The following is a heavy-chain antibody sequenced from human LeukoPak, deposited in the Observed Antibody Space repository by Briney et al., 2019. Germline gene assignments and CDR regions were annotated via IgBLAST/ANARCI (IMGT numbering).Heavy chain of an antibody. CDR1: GYSFTNFD. D-gene: IGHD6-19*01. Sequence: ASVKVSCKASGYSFTNFDINWVRQATGQGLEWMGWMNPNSGNKGYAQMFQGRVTMTMNTPITTAYMELSSLRSEDTAVYYCARGPQWRGDYYYMDVWGRGTTVTVSS. CDR2: MNPNSGNK. J-gene: IGHJ6*03. V-gene: IGHV1-8*01. CDR3: ARGPQWRGDYYYMDV.